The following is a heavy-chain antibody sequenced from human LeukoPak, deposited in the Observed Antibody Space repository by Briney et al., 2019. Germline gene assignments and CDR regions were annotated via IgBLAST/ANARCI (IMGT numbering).Heavy chain of an antibody. CDR3: AKGDSCSGGSCHPPP. V-gene: IGHV3-23*01. Sequence: GGSLRLSCAASGFTFSSYAMSWVRQAPGKGLEWVSAISGSGGSTYYADPVKGRFTISRDNSKNTLYLQMNSLRAEDTAVYYCAKGDSCSGGSCHPPPWGQGTLVTVSS. CDR2: ISGSGGST. J-gene: IGHJ5*02. CDR1: GFTFSSYA. D-gene: IGHD2-15*01.